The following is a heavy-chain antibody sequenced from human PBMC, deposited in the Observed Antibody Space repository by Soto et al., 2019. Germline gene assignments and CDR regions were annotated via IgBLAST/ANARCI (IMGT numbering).Heavy chain of an antibody. J-gene: IGHJ4*02. V-gene: IGHV3-23*01. D-gene: IGHD4-17*01. CDR2: ISGSGGST. Sequence: GGSLRLSCAASGCTFIIYAMSWVRQAPGKGLEWVSAISGSGGSTYYADSVKGRFTISRDNSKNTLYLQMNRLRAEDTALYYCAKGADYAAFDYWGQGALVTVSS. CDR3: AKGADYAAFDY. CDR1: GCTFIIYA.